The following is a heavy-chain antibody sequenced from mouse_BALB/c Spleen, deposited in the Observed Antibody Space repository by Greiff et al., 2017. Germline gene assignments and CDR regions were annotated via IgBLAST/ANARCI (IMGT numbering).Heavy chain of an antibody. CDR3: ARCGTTTAPYYFDY. D-gene: IGHD1-1*01. V-gene: IGHV1-20*02. J-gene: IGHJ2*01. CDR2: INPYNGDT. CDR1: GYSFTGYF. Sequence: EVQLQQSGPELVKPGASVKISCKASGYSFTGYFMNWVMQSHGKSLEWIGRINPYNGDTFYNQKFKGKATLTVDKSSSTAHMELRSLASEDSAVYYCARCGTTTAPYYFDYWGQGTTLTVSS.